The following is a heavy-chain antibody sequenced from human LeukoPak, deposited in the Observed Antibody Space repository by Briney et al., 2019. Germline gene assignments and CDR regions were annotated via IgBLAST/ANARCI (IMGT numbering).Heavy chain of an antibody. CDR2: IYPGDSDT. V-gene: IGHV5-51*01. CDR3: ARQADSGSWSSHGYYFDY. Sequence: GESLKISCKGSGYSFTSYWIGWVRQMPGKGLEWMGIIYPGDSDTRFSPSFLGQVTISADKSISTAYLQWSSLKASDTAIYYCARQADSGSWSSHGYYFDYWGQGTLVTVSS. J-gene: IGHJ4*02. D-gene: IGHD6-13*01. CDR1: GYSFTSYW.